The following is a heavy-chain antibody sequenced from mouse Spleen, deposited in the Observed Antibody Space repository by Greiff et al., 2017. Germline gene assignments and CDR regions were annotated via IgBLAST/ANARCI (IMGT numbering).Heavy chain of an antibody. Sequence: VQLQQPGAELVRPGTSVKLSCKASGYTFTSYWMHWVKQRPGQGLEWIGVIDPSDSYTNYNQKFKGKATLTVDTSSSTAYMQLSSLTSEDSAVYYCARRNGNYVAWFAYWGQGTLVTVSA. V-gene: IGHV1-59*01. CDR1: GYTFTSYW. CDR3: ARRNGNYVAWFAY. CDR2: IDPSDSYT. D-gene: IGHD2-1*01. J-gene: IGHJ3*01.